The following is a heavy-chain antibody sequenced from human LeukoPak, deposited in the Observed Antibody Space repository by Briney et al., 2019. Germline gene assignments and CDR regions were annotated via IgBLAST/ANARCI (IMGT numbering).Heavy chain of an antibody. CDR2: ISGSGGST. V-gene: IGHV3-23*01. D-gene: IGHD1-26*01. CDR3: AKVSVVGATTGYFDY. CDR1: GFTFSNYA. Sequence: PGGSLRLSCAASGFTFSNYAMSWVRQASGKGLEWVSAISGSGGSTYYADSVKGRFTISRDNSRNTLYLQMNSLRAEDTAVYYCAKVSVVGATTGYFDYWGQGTLVTVSS. J-gene: IGHJ4*02.